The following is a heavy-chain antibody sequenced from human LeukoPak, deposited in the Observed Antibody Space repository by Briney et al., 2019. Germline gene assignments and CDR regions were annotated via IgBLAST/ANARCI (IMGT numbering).Heavy chain of an antibody. V-gene: IGHV3-30*04. D-gene: IGHD3-10*02. Sequence: GGSLRLSCAASGFSFRSYAMHWVRQAPGKGLEWLAHITSDGSNTYYADSVMGRFTISRDNSNNTLYLEMNSLRAEDTAVYYCARAGRKSRGVDLVRKKETGYYYYMDVWGKGTTVTVSS. CDR2: ITSDGSNT. J-gene: IGHJ6*03. CDR3: ARAGRKSRGVDLVRKKETGYYYYMDV. CDR1: GFSFRSYA.